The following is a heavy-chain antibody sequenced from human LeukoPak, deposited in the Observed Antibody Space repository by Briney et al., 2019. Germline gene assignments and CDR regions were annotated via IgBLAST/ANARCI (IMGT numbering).Heavy chain of an antibody. CDR1: GFTFSSYG. J-gene: IGHJ6*03. CDR2: IYSGGST. Sequence: GGSLRLSCAASGFTFSSYGMHWVRQAPGKGLEWVSVIYSGGSTYYADSVKGRFTISRDNSKNTLYLQMNSLRAEDTAVYYCASCPNYYYYMDVWGKGTTVTVSS. CDR3: ASCPNYYYYMDV. V-gene: IGHV3-66*01.